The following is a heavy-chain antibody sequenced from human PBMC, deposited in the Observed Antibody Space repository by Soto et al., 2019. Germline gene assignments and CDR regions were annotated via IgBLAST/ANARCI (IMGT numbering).Heavy chain of an antibody. CDR2: IYYSGST. Sequence: SETLSLTCTVSGGSISSSSYYWGWIRQPPGKGLEWIGSIYYSGSTYHNPSLKSRVTISVDTSKNQFSLKLSSVTAADTAVYYCARAITMIVVDRFGYFDYWGQGTLVTVSS. D-gene: IGHD3-22*01. J-gene: IGHJ4*02. V-gene: IGHV4-39*01. CDR1: GGSISSSSYY. CDR3: ARAITMIVVDRFGYFDY.